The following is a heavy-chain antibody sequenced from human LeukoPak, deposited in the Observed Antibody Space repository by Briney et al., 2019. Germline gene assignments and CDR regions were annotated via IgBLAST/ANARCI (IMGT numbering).Heavy chain of an antibody. CDR3: ARSLMVRGGREKSQRFDY. D-gene: IGHD3-10*01. CDR1: GGTFSSYA. V-gene: IGHV1-69*06. J-gene: IGHJ4*02. Sequence: GSSVKVSCKASGGTFSSYAISWVRQAPGQGLEWMGGIIPIFGTANYAQKFQGRVTITADKSTSTAYMELSSLRSEDTAVYYCARSLMVRGGREKSQRFDYWGQGTLVTVSS. CDR2: IIPIFGTA.